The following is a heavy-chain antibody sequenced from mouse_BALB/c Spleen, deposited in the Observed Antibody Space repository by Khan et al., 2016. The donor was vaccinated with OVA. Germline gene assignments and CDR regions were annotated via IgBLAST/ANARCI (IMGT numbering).Heavy chain of an antibody. CDR1: GFSLTSYG. D-gene: IGHD1-3*01. Sequence: QVQLQESGPGLVAPSQSLSITCTVSGFSLTSYGVHWVRQPPGKGLEWLGVIWAGGSTNYNSALMSRLSISKDNSKCQVFLNMSSLQTDDTAMYYCARLEDIWGQGTTLTVSS. V-gene: IGHV2-9*02. J-gene: IGHJ2*01. CDR3: ARLEDI. CDR2: IWAGGST.